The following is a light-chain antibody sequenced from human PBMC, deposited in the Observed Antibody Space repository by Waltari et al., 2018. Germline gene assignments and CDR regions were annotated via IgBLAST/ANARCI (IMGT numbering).Light chain of an antibody. J-gene: IGKJ1*01. Sequence: ETVLTQSPGTLSLSPGEGATLSCRASQSVVRSLVWYQQKPGRAPRLLIYGASTRATGIPDRFTGSGSGTDFSLTISRLEPEDFAVYYCQMYVRLPVTFGQGTKVEI. CDR1: QSVVRS. CDR2: GAS. CDR3: QMYVRLPVT. V-gene: IGKV3-20*01.